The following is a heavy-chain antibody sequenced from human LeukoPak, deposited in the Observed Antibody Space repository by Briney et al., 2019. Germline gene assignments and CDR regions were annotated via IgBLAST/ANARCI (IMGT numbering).Heavy chain of an antibody. J-gene: IGHJ5*02. V-gene: IGHV1-46*01. CDR1: GYTFTNYY. D-gene: IGHD1-26*01. CDR3: ARGGVGATTYVWFDP. CDR2: INPSGGST. Sequence: ASVKVSCKASGYTFTNYYIHWVRQAPGQGLECMGIINPSGGSTSYAQKFQGTVTMTRDMSTSTVYMELSSLRSEDTAVYYCARGGVGATTYVWFDPWGRGTLVTVSS.